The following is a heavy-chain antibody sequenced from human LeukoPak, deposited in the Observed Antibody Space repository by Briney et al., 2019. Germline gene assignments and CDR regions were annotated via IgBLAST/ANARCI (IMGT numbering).Heavy chain of an antibody. CDR3: ARDNQDVLRYFEVWGDCYFDC. CDR2: INPNSGGT. V-gene: IGHV1-2*06. D-gene: IGHD3-9*01. Sequence: ASVKVSCKASGYTFTGYYMHWVRQAPGQGLEWMGRINPNSGGTNYAQKFQGRVTMTRDTSISTAYMELSRLRSDDTAVYYCARDNQDVLRYFEVWGDCYFDCWGQGTLVTVSS. CDR1: GYTFTGYY. J-gene: IGHJ4*02.